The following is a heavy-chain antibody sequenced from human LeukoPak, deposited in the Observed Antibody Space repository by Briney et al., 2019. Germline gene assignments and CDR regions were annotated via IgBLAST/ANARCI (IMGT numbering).Heavy chain of an antibody. D-gene: IGHD6-19*01. J-gene: IGHJ4*02. Sequence: NHGESLKISCKGSGYRFNAYWIAWVRQMPGKGLEWMGIIYPDDSDTRYSPSFQGQVTISADKSVRTAYLQWSSLKASDTAMYYCARQRRSSGWPNDYWGQGTLVTVSS. V-gene: IGHV5-51*01. CDR2: IYPDDSDT. CDR1: GYRFNAYW. CDR3: ARQRRSSGWPNDY.